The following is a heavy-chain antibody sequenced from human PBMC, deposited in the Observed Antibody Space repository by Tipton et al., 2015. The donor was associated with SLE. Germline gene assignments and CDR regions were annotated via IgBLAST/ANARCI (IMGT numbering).Heavy chain of an antibody. CDR3: SRGGVGGYEYFDY. D-gene: IGHD5-12*01. CDR2: IYYSGDT. CDR1: GGSISGADYQ. Sequence: LRLSCTVSGGSISGADYQWTWIRQVPGRGLEWIGYIYYSGDTYYNPSLKSRVSISLDTSKNQFSLKVHSVTAADTAFYYCSRGGVGGYEYFDYWGQGTLVTVSS. J-gene: IGHJ4*02. V-gene: IGHV4-31*02.